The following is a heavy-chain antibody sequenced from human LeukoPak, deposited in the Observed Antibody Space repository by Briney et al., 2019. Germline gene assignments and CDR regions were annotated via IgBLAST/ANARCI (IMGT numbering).Heavy chain of an antibody. V-gene: IGHV3-48*01. D-gene: IGHD5-24*01. Sequence: GGSLRLSCATSGFTFSSYSMNWVRQAPGKGLEWVSYISSDSSTIYYVDSVKGRFTISRDNAKNSLYLQMNSLRAEDTAVYYCARGLPDGSFDYWGQGTLVTVSS. CDR1: GFTFSSYS. J-gene: IGHJ4*02. CDR3: ARGLPDGSFDY. CDR2: ISSDSSTI.